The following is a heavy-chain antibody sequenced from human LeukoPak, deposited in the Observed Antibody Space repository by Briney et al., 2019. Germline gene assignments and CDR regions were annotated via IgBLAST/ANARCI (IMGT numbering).Heavy chain of an antibody. D-gene: IGHD3-22*01. CDR3: AGSSGFRHDAFDI. V-gene: IGHV1-69*06. CDR1: GGTFSSYA. J-gene: IGHJ3*02. CDR2: IIPIFGTA. Sequence: GASVKVSCKASGGTFSSYAISWVRQAPGQGLEWMGGIIPIFGTANYAQKFQGRVTITADKSTSTAYMELGSLRPEDTAVYYCAGSSGFRHDAFDIWGQGTMVTVSS.